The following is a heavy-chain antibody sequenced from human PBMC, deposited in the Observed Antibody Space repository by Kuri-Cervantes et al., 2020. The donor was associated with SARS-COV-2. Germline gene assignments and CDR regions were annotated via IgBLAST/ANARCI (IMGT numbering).Heavy chain of an antibody. CDR3: ATMLTRGFDP. V-gene: IGHV4-61*02. CDR1: GDLISSNNYY. Sequence: SETLSLTCTVSGDLISSNNYYWSWIRQPAGRGLQYIGRMHASGSTMYNPSLRSRVTISLDTSKNQFFLKLNSVTAADTAVYYCATMLTRGFDPWGQGTLVTVSS. J-gene: IGHJ5*02. CDR2: MHASGST. D-gene: IGHD3-16*01.